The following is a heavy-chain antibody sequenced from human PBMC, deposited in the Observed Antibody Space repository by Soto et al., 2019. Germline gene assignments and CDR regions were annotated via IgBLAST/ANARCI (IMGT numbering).Heavy chain of an antibody. CDR3: ARDRGYYGSGSYYNRHYYGMDV. J-gene: IGHJ6*02. CDR2: IWYDGSNK. V-gene: IGHV3-33*01. D-gene: IGHD3-10*01. Sequence: QVQLVESGGGVVQPGRSLRLSCAASGFTFSSYGMHWVRQAPGKGLEWVAVIWYDGSNKYYADSVKGRFTISRDNSKNTLYLQMNSRRAEDTAVYYCARDRGYYGSGSYYNRHYYGMDVWGQGTTVTVSS. CDR1: GFTFSSYG.